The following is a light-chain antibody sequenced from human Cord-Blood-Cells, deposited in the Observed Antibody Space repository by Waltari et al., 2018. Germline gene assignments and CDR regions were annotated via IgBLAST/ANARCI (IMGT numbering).Light chain of an antibody. Sequence: QSVLTQPPSVSGAPGQRVTISCTGSSSNIGAGYDVHWYQQLPGTAPKLRIYVNSIRPSGVPDRFSGSKSGSSASLAITGLQAEDEADYYCQSYDSSLSALYVFGTGTKVTVL. CDR3: QSYDSSLSALYV. CDR1: SSNIGAGYD. CDR2: VNS. V-gene: IGLV1-40*01. J-gene: IGLJ1*01.